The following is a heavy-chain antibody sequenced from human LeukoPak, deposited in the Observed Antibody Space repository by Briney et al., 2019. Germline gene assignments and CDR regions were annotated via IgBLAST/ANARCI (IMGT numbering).Heavy chain of an antibody. Sequence: ASVKVSCKASVYTFTGYYMHWVRQAPGQGLEWMGWINPNSGGTNYAQKFQGRVTMTRDTSISTAYMELSRLRSDDTAVYYCAREALGYSSGYFDYWGQGTLVTVSS. J-gene: IGHJ4*02. CDR2: INPNSGGT. V-gene: IGHV1-2*02. D-gene: IGHD6-19*01. CDR3: AREALGYSSGYFDY. CDR1: VYTFTGYY.